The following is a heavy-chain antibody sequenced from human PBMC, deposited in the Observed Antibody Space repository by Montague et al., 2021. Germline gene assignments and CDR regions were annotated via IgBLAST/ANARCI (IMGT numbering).Heavy chain of an antibody. J-gene: IGHJ3*02. CDR1: GGSISSTSYY. V-gene: IGHV4-39*01. Sequence: SETLSLTCTVSGGSISSTSYYWGWIRQPPGTGLEWIGSIYYSGTTYNNPSLKRRATISADTSKNQFSLRLRSVTAADTAVYYCARRMGFVVVTEHDAFDIWGQGTMVTVSS. CDR2: IYYSGTT. CDR3: ARRMGFVVVTEHDAFDI. D-gene: IGHD2-21*02.